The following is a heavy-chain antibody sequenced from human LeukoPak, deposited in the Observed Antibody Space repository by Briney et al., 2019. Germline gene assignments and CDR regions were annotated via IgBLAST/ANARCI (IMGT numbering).Heavy chain of an antibody. CDR1: GFTVSSNS. D-gene: IGHD2-2*01. J-gene: IGHJ3*02. CDR2: IYSGGNT. V-gene: IGHV3-53*01. Sequence: GGSLRLSCTVSGFTVSSNSWSWVRQAPGKGLEWVSFIYSGGNTHYSDSVKGRFTISRDNSKNTLYLQMNSLRAEDTALCHCARDVRYCSSTSCYLDAFDIWGQGTMVTVSS. CDR3: ARDVRYCSSTSCYLDAFDI.